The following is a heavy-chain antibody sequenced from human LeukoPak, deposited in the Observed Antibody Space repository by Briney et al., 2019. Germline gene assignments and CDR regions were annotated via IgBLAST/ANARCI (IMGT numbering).Heavy chain of an antibody. CDR1: GGSIFSYY. D-gene: IGHD2-21*01. CDR3: ARHLSNCGDDCYILDY. CDR2: IYYSGST. J-gene: IGHJ4*02. V-gene: IGHV4-59*08. Sequence: SETLSLTCTVSGGSIFSYYWSWIRQPPGKGLEWMGYIYYSGSTNYNPSLKSRVTISVDTSKNQFSLRVSSVTAADTAVYYCARHLSNCGDDCYILDYWGQGTLVTVSS.